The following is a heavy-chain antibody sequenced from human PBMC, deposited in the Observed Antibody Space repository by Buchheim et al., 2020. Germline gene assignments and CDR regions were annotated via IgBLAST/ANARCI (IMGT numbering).Heavy chain of an antibody. Sequence: EVQLLDSGGDLVQPGGSLRLSCAASGFTFSNYAMSWVRQAPGKGLDWVSTIHGSGDATSYADSVKGRFTISRDNSKNTLFLQMNSLTVEDTALYYCAKGRGQHRVNWHFDLWGRGTL. V-gene: IGHV3-23*01. CDR3: AKGRGQHRVNWHFDL. CDR2: IHGSGDAT. CDR1: GFTFSNYA. J-gene: IGHJ2*01. D-gene: IGHD6-13*01.